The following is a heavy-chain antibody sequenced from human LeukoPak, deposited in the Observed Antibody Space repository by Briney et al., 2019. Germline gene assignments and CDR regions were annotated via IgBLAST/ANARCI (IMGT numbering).Heavy chain of an antibody. D-gene: IGHD6-19*01. V-gene: IGHV3-23*01. CDR1: GFTFNHYA. J-gene: IGHJ4*01. Sequence: GVSLRLCCAACGFTFNHYAMSWVRQAPGKGLEWVSGINHLGHTFYADSVKGRFTISRDNSQNTLFLQMNSLRADDTAEYFCARDHGSQDSGAWYVFDYWGRGTLVTVSS. CDR3: ARDHGSQDSGAWYVFDY. CDR2: INHLGHT.